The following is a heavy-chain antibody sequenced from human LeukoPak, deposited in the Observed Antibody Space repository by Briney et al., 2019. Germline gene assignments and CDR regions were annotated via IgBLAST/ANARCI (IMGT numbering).Heavy chain of an antibody. CDR3: ASTSPKYYYESSGYSSLFDN. J-gene: IGHJ4*02. CDR2: IYYSGST. D-gene: IGHD3-22*01. Sequence: WETLSLTCTVSGGSISSYYWSWIRQPPGKGLEWIGYIYYSGSTNYNPSLKSRVTISVDTSKNQFSLKLRSVTAADTALYYCASTSPKYYYESSGYSSLFDNWGQGTLVTVSS. CDR1: GGSISSYY. V-gene: IGHV4-59*12.